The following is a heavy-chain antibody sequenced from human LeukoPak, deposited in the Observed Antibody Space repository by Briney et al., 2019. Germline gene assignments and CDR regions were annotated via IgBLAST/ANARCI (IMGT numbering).Heavy chain of an antibody. V-gene: IGHV3-9*01. CDR2: ISWNSGSI. D-gene: IGHD3-10*01. CDR3: AKAANLWFGEFFDY. J-gene: IGHJ4*02. Sequence: GGSLRLSCAASGFTFDDYAMHWVRQAPGKGLEWVSGISWNSGSIGYADSVKGRFTISRDNAKNSLYLQMNSLRAEDTALYYCAKAANLWFGEFFDYWGQGTLVTVSS. CDR1: GFTFDDYA.